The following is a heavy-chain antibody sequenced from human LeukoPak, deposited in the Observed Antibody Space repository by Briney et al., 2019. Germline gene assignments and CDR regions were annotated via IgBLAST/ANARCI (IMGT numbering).Heavy chain of an antibody. V-gene: IGHV3-33*08. J-gene: IGHJ4*02. CDR1: EFTFSSHG. Sequence: GRSLRLSCVASEFTFSSHGMHWVRQAPGKGLEWVAVIWYDGSHRYYPDSVKGRFTISRDNSKNTLFLQMNSLRADDTAVYYCVRDNDAADGVLDYWGEGSMVTVSS. D-gene: IGHD6-13*01. CDR2: IWYDGSHR. CDR3: VRDNDAADGVLDY.